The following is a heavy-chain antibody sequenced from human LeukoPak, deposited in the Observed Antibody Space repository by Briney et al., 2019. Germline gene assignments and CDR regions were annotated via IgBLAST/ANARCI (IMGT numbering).Heavy chain of an antibody. V-gene: IGHV4-59*01. CDR1: GGSISSYY. Sequence: SGTLSLTCTVSGGSISSYYWSWIRQPPGKGLEWIGYIYYSGSTNYNPSLKSRVTISVDTSKNQFSLKLSSVTAADTAVYYCARGNYDILTGYYVVNWFDPWGQGTLVTVSS. J-gene: IGHJ5*02. CDR3: ARGNYDILTGYYVVNWFDP. CDR2: IYYSGST. D-gene: IGHD3-9*01.